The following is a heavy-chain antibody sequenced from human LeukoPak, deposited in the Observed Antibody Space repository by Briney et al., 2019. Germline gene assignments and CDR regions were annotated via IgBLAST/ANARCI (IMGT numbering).Heavy chain of an antibody. CDR3: ARLASSGWSHCDY. J-gene: IGHJ4*02. Sequence: SETLSLTCTVSGGSISTYYWSWIRQPPGKGPEWIGYIYYSGSTNYNPSLKSRVTISVDTSKNQFSLKMNSVTAADTAVYYCARLASSGWSHCDYWGQGTLVTVSS. CDR1: GGSISTYY. D-gene: IGHD6-19*01. CDR2: IYYSGST. V-gene: IGHV4-59*08.